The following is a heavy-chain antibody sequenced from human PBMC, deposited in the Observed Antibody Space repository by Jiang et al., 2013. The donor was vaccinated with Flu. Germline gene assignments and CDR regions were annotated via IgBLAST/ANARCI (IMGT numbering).Heavy chain of an antibody. CDR1: GYIFTEYS. CDR2: ITTNTGSP. V-gene: IGHV7-4-1*02. CDR3: VRRDKFSSGWSFDY. J-gene: IGHJ4*01. D-gene: IGHD6-19*01. Sequence: QSGSELKKPGASVKISCKASGYIFTEYSMNWVRQSPGQGFEWMGRITTNTGSPTHAQGFRGRFVFSLDTSVSTAYLEINNLKAEDTAVYYCVRRDKFSSGWSFDYWGHGTLVTVSS.